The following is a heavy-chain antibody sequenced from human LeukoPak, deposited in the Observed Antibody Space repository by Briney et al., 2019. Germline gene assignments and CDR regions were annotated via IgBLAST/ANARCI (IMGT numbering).Heavy chain of an antibody. V-gene: IGHV3-23*01. J-gene: IGHJ4*02. CDR3: AKVTYDYVWGSYEN. D-gene: IGHD3-16*01. CDR2: LSGSGEST. CDR1: GFTFRSYV. Sequence: GGSLRLSCVASGFTFRSYVLSWVRQAPGKGLEWVSALSGSGESTYYADAVKGRFTISRDNSKSTVYLQMNGLRAEDTAVYHCAKVTYDYVWGSYENWGQGTLVTVSS.